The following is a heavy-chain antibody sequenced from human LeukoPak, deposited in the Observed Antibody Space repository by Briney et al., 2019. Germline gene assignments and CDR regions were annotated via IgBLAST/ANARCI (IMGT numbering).Heavy chain of an antibody. D-gene: IGHD3-22*01. CDR2: IYYSGNT. V-gene: IGHV4-39*07. Sequence: SETLSLTCTVSGGSISSISYYWGWIRQPPGKGLEWIGSIYYSGNTYYNPSLKSRVTMSVDTSKNQFSLKLSSVTAADTAVYYCARDQIGYYYDSSGYYYFDYWGQGTLVTVSS. CDR3: ARDQIGYYYDSSGYYYFDY. J-gene: IGHJ4*02. CDR1: GGSISSISYY.